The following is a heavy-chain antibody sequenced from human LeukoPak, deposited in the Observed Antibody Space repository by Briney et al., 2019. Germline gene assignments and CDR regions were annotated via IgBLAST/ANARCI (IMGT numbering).Heavy chain of an antibody. Sequence: SQTLSLTCAISGDSVSSNSAAWSWIRQSPSRGLEWLGRTYYRSKWYYDYALSVKSRITINPDTSKNQLSLRLNSVTPEDTAVYYCARVTLLRDSYNYYGMDVWGQGTTVTVSS. V-gene: IGHV6-1*01. CDR1: GDSVSSNSAA. D-gene: IGHD3-10*01. CDR2: TYYRSKWYY. CDR3: ARVTLLRDSYNYYGMDV. J-gene: IGHJ6*02.